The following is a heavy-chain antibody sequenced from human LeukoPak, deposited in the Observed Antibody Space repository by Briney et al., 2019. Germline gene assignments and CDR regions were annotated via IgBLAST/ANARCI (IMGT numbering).Heavy chain of an antibody. J-gene: IGHJ4*02. CDR1: GFTFSSYW. D-gene: IGHD7-27*01. Sequence: GGSLRLSCAASGFTFSSYWMSWVRQAPGKGLGWVANIKQDGSEKYYVDSVKGRFTISRDNAKNSLYLQMNSLRAEDTAVYYCARDPLTGKYYFDYWGQGTLVTVSS. CDR3: ARDPLTGKYYFDY. CDR2: IKQDGSEK. V-gene: IGHV3-7*01.